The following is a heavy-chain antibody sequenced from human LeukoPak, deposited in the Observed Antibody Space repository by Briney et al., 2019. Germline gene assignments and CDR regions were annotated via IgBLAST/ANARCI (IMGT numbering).Heavy chain of an antibody. D-gene: IGHD5-24*01. J-gene: IGHJ4*02. CDR3: AKDGARDGYNYPDY. V-gene: IGHV3-23*01. CDR1: GFTFTNYG. Sequence: AGSLRLSCAASGFTFTNYGISWVRHAPGKGLDLVSEISGSGDFTYYAGSVKGRFTISRDKSKNTLYLQMNSLRAEDTAVYYCAKDGARDGYNYPDYWGQGTLVTVSS. CDR2: ISGSGDFT.